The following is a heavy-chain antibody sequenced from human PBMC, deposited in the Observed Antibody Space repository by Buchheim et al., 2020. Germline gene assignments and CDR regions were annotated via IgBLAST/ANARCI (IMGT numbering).Heavy chain of an antibody. V-gene: IGHV3-30*04. CDR2: ISYDGSNK. CDR1: GFTFSSYA. Sequence: VQLVESGGGVVQPGRSLRLSCAASGFTFSSYAMHWVRQAPGKGLEWVAVISYDGSNKYYADSVKGRFTISRDNSKNTLYLQMNSLRAEDTAVYYCAREYCTNGVCWGMDVWGQGTT. CDR3: AREYCTNGVCWGMDV. J-gene: IGHJ6*02. D-gene: IGHD2-8*01.